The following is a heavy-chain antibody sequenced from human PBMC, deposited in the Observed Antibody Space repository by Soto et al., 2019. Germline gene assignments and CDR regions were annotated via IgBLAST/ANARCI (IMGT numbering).Heavy chain of an antibody. J-gene: IGHJ4*02. Sequence: GGSLRLSCAASGFTFSSYAMSWVRQAPGKGLEWVSAISGSGDSTYYADSVKGRFTISRDNSKNTLYLQMNSLRAEDRAVYYCAKDPIGSGSAYWGQGTLVTVSS. CDR2: ISGSGDST. D-gene: IGHD1-26*01. V-gene: IGHV3-23*01. CDR3: AKDPIGSGSAY. CDR1: GFTFSSYA.